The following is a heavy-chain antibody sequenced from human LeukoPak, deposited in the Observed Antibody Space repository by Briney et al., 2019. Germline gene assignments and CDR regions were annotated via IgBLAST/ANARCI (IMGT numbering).Heavy chain of an antibody. D-gene: IGHD3-22*01. J-gene: IGHJ4*02. CDR1: GGTFSSYA. CDR2: IIPIFGTA. V-gene: IGHV1-69*05. CDR3: AREDSGYSFDY. Sequence: VASVKVSCKASGGTFSSYAISWVRQAPGQGLEWMGGIIPIFGTANYAQKFQGRVTITTDESTSTAYMELSSLRSEDTAVYYCAREDSGYSFDYWGQGTLVTVSS.